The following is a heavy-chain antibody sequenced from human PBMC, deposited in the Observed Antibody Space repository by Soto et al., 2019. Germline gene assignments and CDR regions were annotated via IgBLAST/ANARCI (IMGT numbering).Heavy chain of an antibody. CDR1: GFTFGDYA. D-gene: IGHD3-3*01. CDR3: TRDHYDFWSGYSLDV. Sequence: PGGSLRLSCTASGFTFGDYAMSWFRQAPGKGLEWVGFIRSKAYGGTTEYAASVKGRFTISRDDSKSIAYLQMNSLKTEDTAVYYCTRDHYDFWSGYSLDVWGQGTTVTVSS. J-gene: IGHJ6*02. V-gene: IGHV3-49*03. CDR2: IRSKAYGGTT.